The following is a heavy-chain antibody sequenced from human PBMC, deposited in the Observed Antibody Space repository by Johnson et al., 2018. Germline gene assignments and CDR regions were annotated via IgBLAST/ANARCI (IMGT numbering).Heavy chain of an antibody. CDR3: AREYSDWFDP. Sequence: QVQLVQSGAEVKKPGSSVKVSCKASGGTFSTYAITWVRQAPGQGLEWMGGIIPIFGTANYAQKFQGRVTITADESTSTASMALSSLRSEDTAVYYCAREYSDWFDPWGQGTLVTVSS. V-gene: IGHV1-69*12. CDR1: GGTFSTYA. D-gene: IGHD4-11*01. CDR2: IIPIFGTA. J-gene: IGHJ5*02.